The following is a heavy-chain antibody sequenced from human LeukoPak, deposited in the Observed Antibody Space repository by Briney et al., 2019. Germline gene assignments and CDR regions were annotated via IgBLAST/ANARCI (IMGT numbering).Heavy chain of an antibody. D-gene: IGHD3-10*01. CDR3: ARGRGLYYYGSGSRRNYFDY. V-gene: IGHV4-34*01. Sequence: PSETLSLTCAVYGGSSSGYYWSWIRLPPGKGLEWIGEINHSGSTNYNPSLKSRVTISVDTSKNQFSLKLSSVTAADTAVYYCARGRGLYYYGSGSRRNYFDYWGQGTLVTVSS. CDR1: GGSSSGYY. J-gene: IGHJ4*02. CDR2: INHSGST.